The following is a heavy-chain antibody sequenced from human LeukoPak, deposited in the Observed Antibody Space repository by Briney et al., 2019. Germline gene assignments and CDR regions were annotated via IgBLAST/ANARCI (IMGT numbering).Heavy chain of an antibody. CDR3: ARDRCGGGSCYDY. CDR1: GYTFTSYG. V-gene: IGHV1-18*01. CDR2: ISAYNGNT. Sequence: GAPVKVSCKASGYTFTSYGISWVRQAPGQGLEWMGWISAYNGNTNYAQKLQGRVTMTTDTSTSTAYVELRSLRSDDTAVYYCARDRCGGGSCYDYWGQGTLVTVSS. D-gene: IGHD2-15*01. J-gene: IGHJ4*02.